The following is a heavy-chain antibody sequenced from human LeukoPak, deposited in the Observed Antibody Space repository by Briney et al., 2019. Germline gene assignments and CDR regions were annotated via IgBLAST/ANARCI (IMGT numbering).Heavy chain of an antibody. Sequence: SETLSLTCLVSGDSIRTTSFWGWIRQPPGMGLEWIASASHSGINYYNPSLRSRVIVSADTSKNQFSLRLTPVTAADTAVYYCARHSSMTTVVFDYWGQGTLVTVSS. CDR1: GDSIRTTSF. CDR3: ARHSSMTTVVFDY. J-gene: IGHJ4*02. V-gene: IGHV4-39*01. CDR2: ASHSGIN. D-gene: IGHD4-23*01.